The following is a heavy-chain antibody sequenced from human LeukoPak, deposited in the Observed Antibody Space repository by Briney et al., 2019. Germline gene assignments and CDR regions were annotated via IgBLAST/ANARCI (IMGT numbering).Heavy chain of an antibody. CDR3: AISYSSGWYGRDYYYMDV. Sequence: SETLSLTCTVSGASISGSGYYWGWIRQPPGKGLEWIGSIYYSGSTYYNPSLKSRVTISVDTSKNQFSLKLSSVTAADTAVYYCAISYSSGWYGRDYYYMDVWGKGTTVTISS. CDR1: GASISGSGYY. D-gene: IGHD6-19*01. V-gene: IGHV4-39*01. J-gene: IGHJ6*03. CDR2: IYYSGST.